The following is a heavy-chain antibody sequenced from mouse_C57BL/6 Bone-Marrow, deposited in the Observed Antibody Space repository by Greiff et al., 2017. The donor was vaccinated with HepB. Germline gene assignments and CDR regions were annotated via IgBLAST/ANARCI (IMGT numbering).Heavy chain of an antibody. CDR1: GYTFTSYW. CDR2: IYPGNSDT. J-gene: IGHJ2*01. V-gene: IGHV1-5*01. Sequence: VHVKQSGTVLARPGASVKMSCKTSGYTFTSYWMHWVKQRPGQGLEWIGAIYPGNSDTSYNQKFKGKAKLTAVTSASTAYMELSSLTNEDSAVYYCTRSGIYDGYYYYFDYWGQGTTLTVSS. D-gene: IGHD2-3*01. CDR3: TRSGIYDGYYYYFDY.